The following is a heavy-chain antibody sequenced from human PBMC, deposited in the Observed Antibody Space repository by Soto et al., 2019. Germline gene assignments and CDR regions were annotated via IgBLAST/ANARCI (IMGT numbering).Heavy chain of an antibody. J-gene: IGHJ4*02. CDR3: AIDHLATTVTTVGY. D-gene: IGHD4-17*01. Sequence: QVQLVESGGGVVQPGRSLRLSCAASGFTFSNYGMHWVRQAPGKGLEWVAVISYHGSDKYYADSVKGRFTISRDNSKNTLYLQMDSLRAEDTAVYYCAIDHLATTVTTVGYRGQGTLVTVSS. CDR2: ISYHGSDK. V-gene: IGHV3-30*03. CDR1: GFTFSNYG.